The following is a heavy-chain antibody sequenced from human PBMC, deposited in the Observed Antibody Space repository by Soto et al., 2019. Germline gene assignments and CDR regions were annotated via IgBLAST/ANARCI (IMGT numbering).Heavy chain of an antibody. CDR2: IGTTSSYI. CDR1: GFTFGTYT. V-gene: IGHV3-21*01. J-gene: IGHJ6*02. CDR3: ARVMGGACSTYCYYSMDV. D-gene: IGHD2-21*02. Sequence: EVQLVESGGGLVKPGGSLRLSCAASGFTFGTYTMNWVRQAPGKGLEWVSSIGTTSSYIYYADSVRGRFTISRDNARDSLYLQMSSLRAEDTAVYYCARVMGGACSTYCYYSMDVWGQGTTVTVSS.